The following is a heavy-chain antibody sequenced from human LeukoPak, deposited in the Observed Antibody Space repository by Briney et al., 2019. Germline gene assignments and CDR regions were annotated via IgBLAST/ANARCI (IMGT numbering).Heavy chain of an antibody. CDR1: GFTFCRYG. V-gene: IGHV3-33*06. CDR2: IWYDGSDK. Sequence: GGSLRIFCSASGFTFCRYGMHWVRQAPGKGVEGVAVIWYDGSDKYYADSVKGRFTISRDNSKNTLYLQMNSLRAEDTAVYYCAKDKDYGYYMDVWGKGTTVTVSS. J-gene: IGHJ6*03. D-gene: IGHD3-16*01. CDR3: AKDKDYGYYMDV.